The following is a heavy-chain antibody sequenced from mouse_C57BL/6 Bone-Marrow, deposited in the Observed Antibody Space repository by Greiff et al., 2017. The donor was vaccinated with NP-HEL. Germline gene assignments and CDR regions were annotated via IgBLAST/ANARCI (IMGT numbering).Heavy chain of an antibody. Sequence: EVHLVESGAELVKPGASVKLSCTASGFNITDYYMHWVKQRTEQGLEWIGRIDPEDGETKYAPKFQGKATITADTSSNTAYLQLSSLTSEDTAVYYCARRDWDDAMDYWGQGTSVTVSS. CDR3: ARRDWDDAMDY. CDR2: IDPEDGET. D-gene: IGHD4-1*01. V-gene: IGHV14-2*01. CDR1: GFNITDYY. J-gene: IGHJ4*01.